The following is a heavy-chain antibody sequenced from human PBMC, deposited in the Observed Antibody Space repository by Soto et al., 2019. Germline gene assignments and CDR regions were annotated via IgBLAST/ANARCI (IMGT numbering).Heavy chain of an antibody. V-gene: IGHV4-39*01. CDR3: AAILDSSGYYTDKYFQH. CDR2: IYYSGST. J-gene: IGHJ1*01. D-gene: IGHD3-22*01. Sequence: SETLSLTCTVSGGSISSSSYYWGWIRQPPGKGLEWIGSIYYSGSTYYNPSLKSRVTISVDTSKNQFSLNLSSVTAAATAVYYCAAILDSSGYYTDKYFQHWGQGTLVTVSS. CDR1: GGSISSSSYY.